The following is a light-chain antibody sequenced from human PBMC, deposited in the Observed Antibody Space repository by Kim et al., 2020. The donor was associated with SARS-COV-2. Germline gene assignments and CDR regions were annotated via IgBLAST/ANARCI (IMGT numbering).Light chain of an antibody. V-gene: IGKV1-39*01. J-gene: IGKJ2*01. CDR3: QQSDITPYT. CDR1: RSIGYH. Sequence: DIQMTQSPSSLSAPVGDRVTITCRASRSIGYHLNWYQQRPGKAPNLLIYGASNLQTGVSARFSGSESGTDFTLTISNLQPEDSATYYCQQSDITPYTFGQGTKLEI. CDR2: GAS.